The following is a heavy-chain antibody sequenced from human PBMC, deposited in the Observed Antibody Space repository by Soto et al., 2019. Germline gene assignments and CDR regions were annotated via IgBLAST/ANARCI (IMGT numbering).Heavy chain of an antibody. V-gene: IGHV3-23*01. J-gene: IGHJ6*02. Sequence: GGSLRLSCAASGFTFSSYAMSWVRQAPGKGLEWVSAISGSGGSTYYADPVKGRFTISRDNSKNTLYLQMNSLRAEDTAVYYCAKGSNYYDSSGYLSNMDVWGQGTTVTVSS. D-gene: IGHD3-22*01. CDR3: AKGSNYYDSSGYLSNMDV. CDR1: GFTFSSYA. CDR2: ISGSGGST.